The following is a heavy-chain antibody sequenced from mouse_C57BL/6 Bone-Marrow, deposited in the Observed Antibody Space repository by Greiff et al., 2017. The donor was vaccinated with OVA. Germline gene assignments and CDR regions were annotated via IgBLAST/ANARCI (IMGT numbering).Heavy chain of an antibody. CDR3: TLYLFAY. CDR1: GYTFTDHT. V-gene: IGHV14-4*01. D-gene: IGHD5-5*01. CDR2: IDPENGDT. Sequence: VQLKESDAELVKPGASVKISCKVSGYTFTDHTIHWMKQRPEQGLEWIGWIDPENGDTEYASKFQGKATITADTSSNTAYLQLSSLTSEDTAVYYCTLYLFAYWGQGTLVTVSA. J-gene: IGHJ3*01.